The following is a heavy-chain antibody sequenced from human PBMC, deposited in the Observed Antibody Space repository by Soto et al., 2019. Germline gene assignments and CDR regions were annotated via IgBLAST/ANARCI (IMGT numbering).Heavy chain of an antibody. D-gene: IGHD3-22*01. CDR3: AKDAPGSGWLSDY. Sequence: LRLSCEASGFTFSSYWMSWVRQAPGKGLEWVANVRQDGSDGYYADSVRGRFTISRDNSNNMLYLEMNSLRAEDTAVYYCAKDAPGSGWLSDYWGRGTLVTVSS. CDR2: VRQDGSDG. CDR1: GFTFSSYW. J-gene: IGHJ4*02. V-gene: IGHV3-7*03.